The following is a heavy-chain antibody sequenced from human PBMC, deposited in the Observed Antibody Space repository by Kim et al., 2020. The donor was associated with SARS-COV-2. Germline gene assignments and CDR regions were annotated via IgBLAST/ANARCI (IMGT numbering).Heavy chain of an antibody. V-gene: IGHV3-23*01. CDR3: AKDRNYYDSRGYYFDY. Sequence: SVKGRLPISRDNSKNTLYLQMNSLRAEDTAVYYCAKDRNYYDSRGYYFDYWGQGTLVTVSS. D-gene: IGHD3-22*01. J-gene: IGHJ4*02.